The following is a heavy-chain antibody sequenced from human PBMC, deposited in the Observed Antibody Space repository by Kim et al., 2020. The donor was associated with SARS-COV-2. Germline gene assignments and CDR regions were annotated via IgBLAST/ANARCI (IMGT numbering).Heavy chain of an antibody. D-gene: IGHD6-19*01. V-gene: IGHV1-46*01. J-gene: IGHJ6*02. Sequence: QKFPGEVTMTRDTSTSTAYMELRSLRSEDTAVYYCARDRGADYYYYGMDVWGQGTTVTVSS. CDR3: ARDRGADYYYYGMDV.